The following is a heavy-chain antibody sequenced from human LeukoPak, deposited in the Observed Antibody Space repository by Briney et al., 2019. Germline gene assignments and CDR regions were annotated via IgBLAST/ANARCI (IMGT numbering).Heavy chain of an antibody. D-gene: IGHD3-22*01. CDR3: ARQSSGYYGPGAFDI. Sequence: ASETLSLTCAVYGGSFSGYYWSWIRQPPGKGLEWIGEINHSGSTNYNPSLKSRVTISVDTSKNQFSLKLSSVTAADTAVYYCARQSSGYYGPGAFDIWGQGTMVTVSS. CDR1: GGSFSGYY. J-gene: IGHJ3*02. CDR2: INHSGST. V-gene: IGHV4-34*01.